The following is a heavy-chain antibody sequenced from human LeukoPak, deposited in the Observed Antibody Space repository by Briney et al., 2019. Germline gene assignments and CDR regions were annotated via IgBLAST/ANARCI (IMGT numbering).Heavy chain of an antibody. J-gene: IGHJ4*02. D-gene: IGHD4-17*01. CDR3: ASKSSDHGELRFDY. CDR2: IYYTGTT. V-gene: IGHV4-61*08. Sequence: PSETLSLTCTVSGGSISSGGYSWTWIRQHPGKGLEWIGYIYYTGTTNYNPSLKSRVTISVDTSKNQFSLRLSSVTAADTAVYYCASKSSDHGELRFDYWGQGTLVTVSS. CDR1: GGSISSGGYS.